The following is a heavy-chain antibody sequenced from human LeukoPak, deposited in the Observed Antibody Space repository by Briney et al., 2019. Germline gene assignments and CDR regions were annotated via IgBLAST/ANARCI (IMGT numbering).Heavy chain of an antibody. V-gene: IGHV3-30*03. CDR3: ASHSYSGDYYFDY. CDR1: GFTFSSYG. CDR2: ISYDGSNK. D-gene: IGHD4-17*01. Sequence: GGSLRLSCAASGFTFSSYGMHWVRQAPGKGLEWVAVISYDGSNKYYADSVKGRFTISRDNSKNTLYLQMNSLRAEDTAVYYCASHSYSGDYYFDYWGQGTLVTVSS. J-gene: IGHJ4*02.